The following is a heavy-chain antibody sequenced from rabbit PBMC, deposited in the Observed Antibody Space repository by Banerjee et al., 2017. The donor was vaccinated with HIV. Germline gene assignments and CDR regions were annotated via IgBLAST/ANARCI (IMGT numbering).Heavy chain of an antibody. Sequence: EESGGGLVQPEGSLTLTCKASGFSFSSSDWICWVRQAPGKGLEWIACIDGGSSGSTYYASWAKGRFTISKTSSTTVTLQMTSLTAADTATYFCARDDSDISYYPFNLWGPGTLVTVS. CDR1: GFSFSSSDW. J-gene: IGHJ4*01. CDR3: ARDDSDISYYPFNL. V-gene: IGHV1S45*01. CDR2: IDGGSSGST. D-gene: IGHD8-1*01.